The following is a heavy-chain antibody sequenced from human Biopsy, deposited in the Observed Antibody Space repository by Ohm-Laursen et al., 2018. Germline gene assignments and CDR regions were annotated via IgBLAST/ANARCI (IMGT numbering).Heavy chain of an antibody. J-gene: IGHJ2*01. CDR1: GFAFATYG. CDR2: ISSTGNST. CDR3: AKDRRTMRVWYFDL. Sequence: SLRLSCSASGFAFATYGISWVRQPPGPGLEWVSGISSTGNSTYYADSVKGRFTISRDNSKNTLYLQLNSLRVEDTALYYCAKDRRTMRVWYFDLWGRGTLVTVSS. V-gene: IGHV3-23*01. D-gene: IGHD4/OR15-4a*01.